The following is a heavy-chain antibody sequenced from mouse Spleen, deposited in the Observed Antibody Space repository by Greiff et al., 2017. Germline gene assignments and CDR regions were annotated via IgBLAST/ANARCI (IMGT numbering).Heavy chain of an antibody. V-gene: IGHV5-9-3*01. Sequence: EVQGVESGGGLVKPGGSLKLSCAASGFTFSSYAMSWVRQTPEKRLEWVATISSGGSYTYYPDSVKGRFTISRDNAKNTLYLQMSSLRSEDTAMYYCARRGYFDVWGAGTTVTVSS. J-gene: IGHJ1*01. CDR2: ISSGGSYT. CDR3: ARRGYFDV. CDR1: GFTFSSYA.